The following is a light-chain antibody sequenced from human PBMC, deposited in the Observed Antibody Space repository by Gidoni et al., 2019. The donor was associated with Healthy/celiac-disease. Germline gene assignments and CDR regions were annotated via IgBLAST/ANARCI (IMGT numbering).Light chain of an antibody. CDR2: DAS. CDR3: QQYNSYPT. CDR1: QSISSL. V-gene: IGKV1-5*01. Sequence: DIQMTQSPSTLSAYVGDRVTITCRASQSISSLFAWYQQKPGTAPKLLIYDASSLESGVPSRFSGSGSGTEFTLTISSLQPDDFATYYCQQYNSYPTFGQGTKVEIK. J-gene: IGKJ1*01.